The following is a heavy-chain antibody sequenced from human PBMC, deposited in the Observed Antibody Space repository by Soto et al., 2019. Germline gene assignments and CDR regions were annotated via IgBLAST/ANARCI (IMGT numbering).Heavy chain of an antibody. CDR2: ISGSGGST. CDR1: GFTFSSYA. V-gene: IGHV3-23*01. D-gene: IGHD4-17*01. CDR3: AKTHYGTFDAFDI. Sequence: GGSLRLSCAASGFTFSSYAMSWVRQGPGKGLEWVSAISGSGGSTYYAGSVKGRFTISRDNSKNTLYLQMNSLRAEDTAVYYCAKTHYGTFDAFDIWGQGTMVTVSS. J-gene: IGHJ3*02.